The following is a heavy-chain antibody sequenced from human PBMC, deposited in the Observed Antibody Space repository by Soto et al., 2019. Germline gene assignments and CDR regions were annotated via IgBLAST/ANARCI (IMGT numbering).Heavy chain of an antibody. J-gene: IGHJ3*02. V-gene: IGHV1-18*04. CDR1: GYTFTSSG. CDR2: ISAYNGNT. Sequence: SVKVSCKASGYTFTSSGISSVRQAPGQGLEWMGWISAYNGNTNYAQKLQGRVTMTTDTSTSTAYMELRSLRSDDTAVYYCATFTESGPRGAFDIWCQGTMLTVSS. CDR3: ATFTESGPRGAFDI. D-gene: IGHD3-3*01.